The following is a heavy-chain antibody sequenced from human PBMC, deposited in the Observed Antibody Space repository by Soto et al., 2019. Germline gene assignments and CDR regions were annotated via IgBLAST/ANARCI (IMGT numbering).Heavy chain of an antibody. D-gene: IGHD2-21*02. J-gene: IGHJ6*02. CDR2: IYYSGTT. Sequence: QVQLQESGPGLVKPSQTLSRTCTVSGGSISSGGYYWSCIRPHPGKGLEWIGYIYYSGTTYYNPSLKSRVTISVDTSKNQLYLKLSSVTAADTAVYYCARVCGGDSPHGRDVWGQGTTVTVSS. CDR1: GGSISSGGYY. V-gene: IGHV4-31*03. CDR3: ARVCGGDSPHGRDV.